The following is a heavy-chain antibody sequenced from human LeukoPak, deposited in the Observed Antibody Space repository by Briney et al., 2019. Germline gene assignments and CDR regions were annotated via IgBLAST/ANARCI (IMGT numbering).Heavy chain of an antibody. V-gene: IGHV1-2*02. Sequence: ASVKVSCKASGYTFTGYYMHWVRQAPGQGLEWMGWINPNSGGTNYAQKFQGRVTMTRDTSISTAYMELSRLRSDDTAVYYCARALETYYYGLGAFDIWGQGTMVTVSS. D-gene: IGHD3-10*01. CDR3: ARALETYYYGLGAFDI. CDR1: GYTFTGYY. J-gene: IGHJ3*02. CDR2: INPNSGGT.